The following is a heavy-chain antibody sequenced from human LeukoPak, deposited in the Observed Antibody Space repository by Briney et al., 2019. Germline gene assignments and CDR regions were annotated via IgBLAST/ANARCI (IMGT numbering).Heavy chain of an antibody. CDR3: ARWEWSGGYFDY. CDR1: GGSISSSSYY. J-gene: IGHJ4*02. CDR2: IYYSGST. V-gene: IGHV4-39*07. D-gene: IGHD3-3*01. Sequence: SETLSLTCTVSGGSISSSSYYWGWIRQPPGKGLECIGSIYYSGSTYYNPSLKSRVTISVDTSKNQFSLKLSSVTAADTAVYYCARWEWSGGYFDYWGQGTLVTVSS.